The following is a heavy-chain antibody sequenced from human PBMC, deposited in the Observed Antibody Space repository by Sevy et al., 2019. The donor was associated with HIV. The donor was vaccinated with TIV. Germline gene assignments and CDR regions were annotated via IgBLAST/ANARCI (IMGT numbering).Heavy chain of an antibody. J-gene: IGHJ4*02. CDR1: GYTFSNNA. V-gene: IGHV1-3*01. CDR3: ARGKGGIFGVVTGQFDY. D-gene: IGHD3-3*01. CDR2: VHAGNGRT. Sequence: ASVKVSCKASGYTFSNNAIHWVRQAPGQRLEWMGWVHAGNGRTKFSEKFQDRVTISRDTSATTVYMDLTSLTSEDTAIYYCARGKGGIFGVVTGQFDYSGQGTLVTVSS.